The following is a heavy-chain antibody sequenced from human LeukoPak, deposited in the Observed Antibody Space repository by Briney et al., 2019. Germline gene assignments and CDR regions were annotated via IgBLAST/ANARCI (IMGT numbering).Heavy chain of an antibody. CDR2: IYSGGST. CDR1: GFTVSSTY. V-gene: IGHV3-53*01. Sequence: GGSLRLSCAASGFTVSSTYMSWVRQAPGKGPEWVSVIYSGGSTYYADSVKGRFTISRDNSKNTLYLQMNNLRAEDTAVYYCARLPPGDCWGQGTLVTVSS. CDR3: ARLPPGDC. J-gene: IGHJ4*02.